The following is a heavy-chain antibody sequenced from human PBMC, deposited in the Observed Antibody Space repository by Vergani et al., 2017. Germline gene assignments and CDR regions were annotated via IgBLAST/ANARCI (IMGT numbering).Heavy chain of an antibody. CDR3: ARDRGGDFWSGYVDY. CDR1: GFTFSNAW. V-gene: IGHV3-15*01. J-gene: IGHJ4*02. D-gene: IGHD3-3*01. CDR2: IKSKTDGGTT. Sequence: EVQLVESGGGLVKPGGSLRLSCAASGFTFSNAWMSWVRQAPGKGLEWVGRIKSKTDGGTTDYAAPVKGRFTISRDDSKNTLYLQMNSLKTEDTAVYYCARDRGGDFWSGYVDYWGQGTLVTVSS.